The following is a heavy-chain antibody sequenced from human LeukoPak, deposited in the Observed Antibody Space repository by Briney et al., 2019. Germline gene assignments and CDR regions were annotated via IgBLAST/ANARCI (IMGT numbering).Heavy chain of an antibody. J-gene: IGHJ4*02. CDR1: VVTFSGSA. D-gene: IGHD2/OR15-2a*01. V-gene: IGHV3-73*01. CDR2: IIIKANSYAT. CDR3: VSAVPAAG. Sequence: GGSLKLSCAPSVVTFSGSAMHWVRHASGKGLWWVVRIIIKANSYATAYAASMNGRFSISRGDTKKTASLQMNTLQTEDTTVYYCVSAVPAAGWGQGAPVTAAS.